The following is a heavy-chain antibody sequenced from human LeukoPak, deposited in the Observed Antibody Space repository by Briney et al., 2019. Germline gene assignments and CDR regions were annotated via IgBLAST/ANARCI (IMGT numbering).Heavy chain of an antibody. J-gene: IGHJ4*02. D-gene: IGHD3-22*01. Sequence: GGSLRLSCAASGFTFSDYYMSWLRQAPGKGLEWVSYISSSGSTIYYADSVKGRFTISRDNAKNSLYLQTNSLRAEDTAVYYCTTQGHHYDSSGYNFVDYWGQGTLVTVSS. CDR2: ISSSGSTI. CDR1: GFTFSDYY. CDR3: TTQGHHYDSSGYNFVDY. V-gene: IGHV3-11*01.